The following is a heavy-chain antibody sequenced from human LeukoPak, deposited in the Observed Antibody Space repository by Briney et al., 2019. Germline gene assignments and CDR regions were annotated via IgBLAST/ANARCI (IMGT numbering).Heavy chain of an antibody. V-gene: IGHV4-59*11. CDR1: GGSISGPY. J-gene: IGHJ4*02. CDR3: ARHKNSNYYFDY. D-gene: IGHD4-11*01. CDR2: VYYNGNT. Sequence: KPSETLSLTCTVSGGSISGPYWSWIRQPPGKGLEWIGYVYYNGNTNYNPSLKSRVTVSVDTSNNQFSLKLTSVTAADTAVYYCARHKNSNYYFDYWGQGTLVTVSS.